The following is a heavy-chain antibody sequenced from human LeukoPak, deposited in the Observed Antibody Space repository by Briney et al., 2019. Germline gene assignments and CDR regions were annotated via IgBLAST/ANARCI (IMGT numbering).Heavy chain of an antibody. CDR3: AMTRNSYLFDY. J-gene: IGHJ4*02. CDR2: IHHSGNT. Sequence: SETLSLTCTVSVYSITRGYYWGWIRQPPGKGLEWIGSIHHSGNTYYNPSLKSRVTISVDTSKNQFSLKLSSVTAADTAVYYCAMTRNSYLFDYWGQGTLVTVSS. V-gene: IGHV4-38-2*02. D-gene: IGHD5-18*01. CDR1: VYSITRGYY.